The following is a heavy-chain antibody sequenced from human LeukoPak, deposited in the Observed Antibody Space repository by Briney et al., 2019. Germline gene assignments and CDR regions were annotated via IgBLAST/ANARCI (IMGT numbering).Heavy chain of an antibody. CDR2: MNPNSGNT. CDR1: GYTFTSDD. CDR3: ARGDLYCSGGSCYSVGMDV. Sequence: ASVKVSCKASGYTFTSDDIDWVRQATAQGLEWMGWMNPNSGNTGYAQKFEGRVTMTRNTSISTAYMELSSLRSEDTAVYYCARGDLYCSGGSCYSVGMDVWGQGTTVTVSS. D-gene: IGHD2-15*01. V-gene: IGHV1-8*01. J-gene: IGHJ6*02.